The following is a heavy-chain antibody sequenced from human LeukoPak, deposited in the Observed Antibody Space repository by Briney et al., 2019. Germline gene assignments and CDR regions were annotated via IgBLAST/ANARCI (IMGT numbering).Heavy chain of an antibody. CDR3: ARDPLLWFGEGNWFDP. CDR1: GGSISSSSYY. D-gene: IGHD3-10*01. Sequence: SETLSLTCTVSGGSISSSSYYWGWIRQPPGKGLEWIGSIYYSGSTYYNPSLKSRVTISVDTSKNQFSLKLSSVTAADTAVYYCARDPLLWFGEGNWFDPWGQGTLVTVSS. CDR2: IYYSGST. V-gene: IGHV4-39*07. J-gene: IGHJ5*02.